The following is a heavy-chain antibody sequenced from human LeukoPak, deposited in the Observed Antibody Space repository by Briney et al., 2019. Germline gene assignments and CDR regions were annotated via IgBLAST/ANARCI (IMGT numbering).Heavy chain of an antibody. CDR2: ISAGGGST. CDR1: GFTFSDHD. CDR3: ARGLYSNYGVRAFDI. J-gene: IGHJ3*02. Sequence: AGGSLRLSCAASGFTFSDHDMTWVRQAPGKGLEWVSGISAGGGSTYYADSVKGRFTISRDNSRTTLYLQMNYLRADDTALYYCARGLYSNYGVRAFDIWGQGTMVTVSS. V-gene: IGHV3-23*01. D-gene: IGHD4-11*01.